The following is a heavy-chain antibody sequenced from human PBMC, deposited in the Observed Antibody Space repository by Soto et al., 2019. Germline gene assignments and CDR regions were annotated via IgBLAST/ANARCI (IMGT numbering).Heavy chain of an antibody. Sequence: PGGSLRLSCAASGFTFSSYWMSWVRQAPGKGLEWVANIKQDGSEKYYVDSVKGRFTISRDNAKNSLYLQMNSLRAEDTAVYYCAKARRYYDFWMGRNWLDLCRQGTLVTISS. CDR1: GFTFSSYW. CDR3: AKARRYYDFWMGRNWLDL. D-gene: IGHD3-3*01. V-gene: IGHV3-7*01. J-gene: IGHJ5*02. CDR2: IKQDGSEK.